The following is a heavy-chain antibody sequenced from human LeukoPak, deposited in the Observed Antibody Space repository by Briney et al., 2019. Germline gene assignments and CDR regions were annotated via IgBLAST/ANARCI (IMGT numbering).Heavy chain of an antibody. CDR3: AHRRGIAVAGPFDY. Sequence: SGPTLVNPTQTLTLTCTFSGFSLSTSGVGVGWIRQPPGKALEWLALIYCDDDKRYSPSLKSRLTIAKDTSKNQVVLTMTNMDPVDTATYYCAHRRGIAVAGPFDYWGQGTLVTVSS. V-gene: IGHV2-5*02. CDR2: IYCDDDK. D-gene: IGHD6-19*01. CDR1: GFSLSTSGVG. J-gene: IGHJ4*02.